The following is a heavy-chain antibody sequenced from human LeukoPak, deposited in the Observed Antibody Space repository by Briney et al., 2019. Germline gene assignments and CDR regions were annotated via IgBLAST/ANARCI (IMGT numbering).Heavy chain of an antibody. CDR2: YYYSGNT. CDR1: GVSISSYY. CDR3: ARDRWELPYY. Sequence: PSETLSLTCTVSGVSISSYYWSWIRQPPGKGLEWIGYYYYSGNTNYNPSLKSRVTMSVDTSKNQFSLKLSSVTAADTAVYYCARDRWELPYYWGQGTLVTVSS. D-gene: IGHD1-26*01. V-gene: IGHV4-59*12. J-gene: IGHJ4*02.